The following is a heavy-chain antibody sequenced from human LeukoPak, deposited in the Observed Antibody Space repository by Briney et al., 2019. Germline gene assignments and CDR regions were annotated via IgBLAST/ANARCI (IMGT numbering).Heavy chain of an antibody. D-gene: IGHD3-10*01. CDR3: AREGRYGSGSS. V-gene: IGHV3-21*01. CDR2: ISTTSGNI. Sequence: GGSLRLSCAASGFTFSSYAMSWVRQAPGKGLEWVAAISTTSGNIYYADSVKGRFTTSRDNAKNSLYLQMNSLRAEDTAVYYCAREGRYGSGSSWGQGTLVTVSS. CDR1: GFTFSSYA. J-gene: IGHJ5*02.